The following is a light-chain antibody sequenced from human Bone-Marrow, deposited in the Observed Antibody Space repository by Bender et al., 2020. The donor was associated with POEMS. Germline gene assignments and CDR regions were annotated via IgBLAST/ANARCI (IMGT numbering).Light chain of an antibody. Sequence: SYVLTQPPSVSVAPGQTARITCGGNNIESKRVHWYQQKPGQAPVLVVYDDRDRPSGIPERFSGSTSGTTVTLTISGVQAEDEADYYCQSTDSNGTSVIFGGGTKLTVL. V-gene: IGLV3-21*02. J-gene: IGLJ2*01. CDR2: DDR. CDR3: QSTDSNGTSVI. CDR1: NIESKR.